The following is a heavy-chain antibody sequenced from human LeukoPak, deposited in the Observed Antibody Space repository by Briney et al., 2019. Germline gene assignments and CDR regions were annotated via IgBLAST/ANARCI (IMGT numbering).Heavy chain of an antibody. CDR3: ARVSFPYHSGNYGWYFDS. V-gene: IGHV4-59*11. Sequence: PSETLSLTCTVSGGSISGQYWSLIRQPPGKGLEWIGYIYYTGITKYNPSLKSRVTISVDTSKNQFSLRLTSVTPADTAVYYCARVSFPYHSGNYGWYFDSWGQGTLVTVSS. CDR2: IYYTGIT. D-gene: IGHD3-10*01. J-gene: IGHJ4*02. CDR1: GGSISGQY.